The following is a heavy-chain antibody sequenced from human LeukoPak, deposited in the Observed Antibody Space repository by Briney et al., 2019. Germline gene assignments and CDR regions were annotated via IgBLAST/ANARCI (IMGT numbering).Heavy chain of an antibody. CDR1: GITFSSYG. CDR2: ISGSGGST. D-gene: IGHD6-19*01. Sequence: GGSLRLSCAASGITFSSYGMSWVRQAPGKGLEWVSAISGSGGSTYYADSVKGRFTISRDNPKNTLYLQMNSLRVEDTAVYYCAKASGWNFGYWGQGTLATVSS. J-gene: IGHJ4*02. CDR3: AKASGWNFGY. V-gene: IGHV3-23*01.